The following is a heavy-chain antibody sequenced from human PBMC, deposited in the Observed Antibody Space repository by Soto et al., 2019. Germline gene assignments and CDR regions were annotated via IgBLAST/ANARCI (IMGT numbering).Heavy chain of an antibody. CDR3: AYSTGWYRLDV. CDR2: IFHSGDT. CDR1: GDSISNSRW. D-gene: IGHD6-19*01. Sequence: QVQLQESGPGLVKPSGTLSLTCAVSGDSISNSRWWTWVRQPPGKGLEWIGDIFHSGDTNYNPSLKSRVFISVDKSQNQFSLKVSSVTAADTAVYYCAYSTGWYRLDVWGQGTLVTVSS. J-gene: IGHJ3*01. V-gene: IGHV4-4*02.